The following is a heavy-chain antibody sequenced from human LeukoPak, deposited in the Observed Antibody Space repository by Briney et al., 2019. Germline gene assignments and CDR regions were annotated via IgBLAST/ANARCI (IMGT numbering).Heavy chain of an antibody. CDR3: ARRAIQSGAYYFDY. Sequence: ASVKVSCKTSGYTFTGYYIQWVRQAPGQGLEWKGWITPNSGGTNYTQKFQGRVTMTSDTSIRTVYMELSRLTSDDTAVYYCARRAIQSGAYYFDYWGQGTLVTVSS. J-gene: IGHJ4*02. CDR2: ITPNSGGT. CDR1: GYTFTGYY. D-gene: IGHD3-10*01. V-gene: IGHV1-2*02.